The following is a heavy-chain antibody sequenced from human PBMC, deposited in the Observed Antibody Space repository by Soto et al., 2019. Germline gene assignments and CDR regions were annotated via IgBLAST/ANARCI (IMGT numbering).Heavy chain of an antibody. CDR2: IDWDDDK. CDR3: ARTLVTTYSFDI. D-gene: IGHD4-17*01. Sequence: SGPTLVNPTQTLTLTCTFSGFSLSTSGMSMSWIRQPPGKALEWLARIDWDDDKYYSTSLKTRLTISKDTSKNQVVLTLTNVDPVDTATYYCARTLVTTYSFDIWGQGTMVTVSS. J-gene: IGHJ3*02. V-gene: IGHV2-70*11. CDR1: GFSLSTSGMS.